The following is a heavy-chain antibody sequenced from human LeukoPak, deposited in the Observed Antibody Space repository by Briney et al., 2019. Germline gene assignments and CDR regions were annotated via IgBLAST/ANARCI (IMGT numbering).Heavy chain of an antibody. Sequence: GGSLRLSCAASGFTVSSNYMSWVRQAPGKGLEWVSGITWNSDSTGYADSVKGRFTISRDNAKNSLYLQMNSLRAEDTALYYCAKTTRTYYFDTNGYYFDNWGQGTLVTVST. CDR2: ITWNSDST. V-gene: IGHV3-9*01. CDR1: GFTVSSNY. D-gene: IGHD3-22*01. CDR3: AKTTRTYYFDTNGYYFDN. J-gene: IGHJ4*02.